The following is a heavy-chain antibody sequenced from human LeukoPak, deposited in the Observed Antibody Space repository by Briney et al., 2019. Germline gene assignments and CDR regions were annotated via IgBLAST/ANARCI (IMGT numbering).Heavy chain of an antibody. D-gene: IGHD6-13*01. Sequence: GGSLRLSCAASGFTFSSYEMNWVRQAPGKGLEWVSYISSSGSTIYYADPVKGRFTISRDNAKNSLYLQMNSLRAEDTAVYYCARKERAAGTLIWGQGTLVTVSS. CDR3: ARKERAAGTLI. CDR2: ISSSGSTI. V-gene: IGHV3-48*03. J-gene: IGHJ4*02. CDR1: GFTFSSYE.